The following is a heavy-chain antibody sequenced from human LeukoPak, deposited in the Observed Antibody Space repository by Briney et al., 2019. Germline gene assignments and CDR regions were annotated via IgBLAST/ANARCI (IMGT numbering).Heavy chain of an antibody. CDR2: ISGSGGRT. CDR3: ARGAYDAFDI. Sequence: GGSLRLSCAASGFNFSIYAMTWVRQAPGKGLEWVSAISGSGGRTYFADSVKGRFTISRDNSKNTLYLQMNSLRAEDTAVYYCARGAYDAFDIWGQGTMVTVSS. J-gene: IGHJ3*02. V-gene: IGHV3-23*01. CDR1: GFNFSIYA.